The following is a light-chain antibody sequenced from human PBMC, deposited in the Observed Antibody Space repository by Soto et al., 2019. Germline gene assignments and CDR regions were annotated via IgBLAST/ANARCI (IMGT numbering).Light chain of an antibody. CDR1: SSNIGAGYD. CDR3: QSSDSSLNGWV. Sequence: QSVLTQPPSVSGAPGQRVTISCTGSSSNIGAGYDVHWYQHLPGTAPKLLIYDNSNRPSGVPDRFSGSKSGTSVSLAITGLQAEDEADYYCQSSDSSLNGWVFGGGTKLTVL. V-gene: IGLV1-40*01. J-gene: IGLJ3*02. CDR2: DNS.